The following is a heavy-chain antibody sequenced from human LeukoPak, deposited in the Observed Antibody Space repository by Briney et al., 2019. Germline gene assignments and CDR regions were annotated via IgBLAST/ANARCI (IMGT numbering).Heavy chain of an antibody. CDR3: TTGAITTHIVGVNTDDY. CDR1: GFTFSNAW. Sequence: GGSPRLSCAASGFTFSNAWMSWVRQAPGKGLEWVGRIKSKTGGGTTYYAAPVKARCTISRDDSKNTLYLQMNSLKTEDTAVYYCTTGAITTHIVGVNTDDYWGQGTLVTVSS. D-gene: IGHD1-26*01. V-gene: IGHV3-15*01. CDR2: IKSKTGGGTT. J-gene: IGHJ4*02.